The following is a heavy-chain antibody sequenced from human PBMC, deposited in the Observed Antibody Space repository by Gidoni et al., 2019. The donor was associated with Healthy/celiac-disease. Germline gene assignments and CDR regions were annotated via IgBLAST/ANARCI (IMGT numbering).Heavy chain of an antibody. J-gene: IGHJ4*02. CDR1: GFTFSNAW. CDR2: IKSKTDGGTT. V-gene: IGHV3-15*01. CDR3: TTGSSLVRVDY. D-gene: IGHD3-9*01. Sequence: EVQLVESGGGLVKPGGSLRLSCAASGFTFSNAWMSWVRQAPGKGLEWVGSIKSKTDGGTTDYAAPVKGRFTISRDDSKNTLYLQMNSLKTEDTAVYYCTTGSSLVRVDYWGQGTLVTVSS.